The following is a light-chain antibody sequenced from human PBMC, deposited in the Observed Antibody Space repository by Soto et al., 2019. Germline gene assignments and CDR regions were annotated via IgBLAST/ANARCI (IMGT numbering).Light chain of an antibody. CDR3: VLYMGSGIWV. J-gene: IGLJ3*02. CDR2: NTN. CDR1: SGSVSASNH. Sequence: QTVVPQEASVAVSPGTTVTLTCGLSSGSVSASNHPSWYQQTPGQAPRTLIYNTNTRSSGVPDRFSGSILGNKAALTITGAQADDESDYYCVLYMGSGIWVFGGGTKLTVL. V-gene: IGLV8-61*01.